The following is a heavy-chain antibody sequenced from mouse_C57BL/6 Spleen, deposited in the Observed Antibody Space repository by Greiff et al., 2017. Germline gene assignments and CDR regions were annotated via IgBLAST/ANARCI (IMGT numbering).Heavy chain of an antibody. D-gene: IGHD2-10*02. CDR3: ARDRGSMGDFDY. V-gene: IGHV3-6*01. CDR2: ISYDGSN. J-gene: IGHJ2*01. Sequence: EVQLQESGPGLVKPSQSLSLTCSVTGYSITSGYYWNWIRRFPGNKLEWMGYISYDGSNNYNPSLKNRISITRDTSKNQFFLKLNSVTTEDTATYYCARDRGSMGDFDYWGQGTTLTVSS. CDR1: GYSITSGYY.